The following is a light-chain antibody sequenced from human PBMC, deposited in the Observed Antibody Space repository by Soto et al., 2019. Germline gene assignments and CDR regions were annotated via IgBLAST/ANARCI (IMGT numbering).Light chain of an antibody. J-gene: IGKJ4*01. V-gene: IGKV1-27*01. CDR1: QAINNY. CDR3: QKFNAAPT. CDR2: AAS. Sequence: DIQMTQSPSSLSASVGDRVTITCRASQAINNYLAWYQQKPGKVPTLLISAASTLQSGVPSRFSGSGSGTEFTLTISSLQPEDVATYYCQKFNAAPTFGGGTKVEI.